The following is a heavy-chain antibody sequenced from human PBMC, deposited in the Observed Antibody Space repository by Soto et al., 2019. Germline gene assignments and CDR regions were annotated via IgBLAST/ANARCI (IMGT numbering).Heavy chain of an antibody. Sequence: GGSLRLSCAASGFTFSSYSMNWVRQAPGKGLEWVSSISSSSSYIYYADSVKGRFTISRDNAKNSLYLQMNSLRAEDTAVYYCARDYRQEWFGELFDYWAREPWSPSPQ. CDR2: ISSSSSYI. CDR3: ARDYRQEWFGELFDY. CDR1: GFTFSSYS. D-gene: IGHD3-10*01. J-gene: IGHJ4*02. V-gene: IGHV3-21*01.